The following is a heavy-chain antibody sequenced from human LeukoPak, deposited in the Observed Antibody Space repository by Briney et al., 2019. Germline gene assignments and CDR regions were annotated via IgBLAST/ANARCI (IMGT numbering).Heavy chain of an antibody. CDR2: ISVSGNT. CDR3: AKAPVTTCSGAYCYPFDY. V-gene: IGHV3-23*01. CDR1: GFTLSSYA. Sequence: GGSLRLSCAASGFTLSSYAMSWVRQGQGKGLEWVSAISVSGNTYHADSVKGRFTISRDSYKNTLYLQMNSLRAEDAAVYYCAKAPVTTCSGAYCYPFDYWGQGTLVTVSS. J-gene: IGHJ4*02. D-gene: IGHD2-15*01.